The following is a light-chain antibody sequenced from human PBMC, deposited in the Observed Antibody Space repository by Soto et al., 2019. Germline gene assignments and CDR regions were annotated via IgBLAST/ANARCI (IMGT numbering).Light chain of an antibody. CDR3: QHYNSYSEA. CDR2: TAS. Sequence: IQMTQSPSSLSASVGARVTITCRASQGISSYLAWYQQKPGKAPNLLIYTASTLQSGVPSRFSGSGSGTEFTLTISSLQPDDFATYYCQHYNSYSEAFGQGTKVDIK. J-gene: IGKJ1*01. V-gene: IGKV1-9*01. CDR1: QGISSY.